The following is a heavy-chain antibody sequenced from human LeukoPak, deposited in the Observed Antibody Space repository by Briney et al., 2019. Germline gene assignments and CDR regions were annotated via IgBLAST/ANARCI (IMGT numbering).Heavy chain of an antibody. CDR1: GFTFSSYW. D-gene: IGHD2-2*01. CDR2: INSDGSST. V-gene: IGHV3-74*01. J-gene: IGHJ4*02. Sequence: KAGGSLRLSCAASGFTFSSYWMHWVRQAPGKGLVWVSRINSDGSSTSYADSVKGRFTISRDNAKNTLYLQMNSLRAEDTAVYYCARAQYCSSTSCYEPPDYWGQGTLVTVSS. CDR3: ARAQYCSSTSCYEPPDY.